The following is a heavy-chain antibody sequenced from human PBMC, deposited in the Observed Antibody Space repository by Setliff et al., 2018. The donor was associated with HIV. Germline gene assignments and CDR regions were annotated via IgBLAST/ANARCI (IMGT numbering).Heavy chain of an antibody. Sequence: ASVKVSCKASGYTFSSHSIHWVRQAPGQGLEWMGWINAGNGNTKYSQKFQRRSTITRDTSASTVFMELSSLTSEDTAVYYCARDGCDGNKCYLYNWFDPWGQGTLVTVSS. CDR1: GYTFSSHS. V-gene: IGHV1-3*01. CDR3: ARDGCDGNKCYLYNWFDP. D-gene: IGHD2-15*01. J-gene: IGHJ5*02. CDR2: INAGNGNT.